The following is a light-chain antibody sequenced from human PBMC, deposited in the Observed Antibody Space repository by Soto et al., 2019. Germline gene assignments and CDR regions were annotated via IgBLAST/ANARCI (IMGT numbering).Light chain of an antibody. CDR1: SSDVGAYNY. V-gene: IGLV2-14*01. J-gene: IGLJ1*01. CDR3: SSYTSSSTLYV. Sequence: QSVLTQPASVSGSPGQSITISCTGTSSDVGAYNYVSWYQQHPGKAPKLMICDVSNRPSGVSNRFSGSKSGNTASLTIFGLQAEDEADYYCSSYTSSSTLYVFGTGTKVTVL. CDR2: DVS.